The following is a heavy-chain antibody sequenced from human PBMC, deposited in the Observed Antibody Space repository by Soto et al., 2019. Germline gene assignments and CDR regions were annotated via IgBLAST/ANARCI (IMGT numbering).Heavy chain of an antibody. J-gene: IGHJ3*02. D-gene: IGHD1-26*01. CDR1: GYTFTSYG. Sequence: ASVKVSCKASGYTFTSYGISWVRQAPGQGLEWMGWISAYNGNTNYAQKLQGRVTMTTDTSTSTAYMELRSLRSDDTAVYYCARAPPRIVGATLNAFDICGQGTMVTVS. V-gene: IGHV1-18*01. CDR2: ISAYNGNT. CDR3: ARAPPRIVGATLNAFDI.